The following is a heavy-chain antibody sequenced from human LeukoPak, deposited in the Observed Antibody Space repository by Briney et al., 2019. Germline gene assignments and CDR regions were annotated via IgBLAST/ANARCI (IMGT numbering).Heavy chain of an antibody. CDR1: GGSFSGYY. CDR2: INHSGST. CDR3: AGNRGRIDY. Sequence: PSETLSLTCAVYGGSFSGYYWSWIRQPPGKGLEWIGEINHSGSTNYNPSLKSRVTISVDTSKNQFSLKLSSVTAADTAVYYCAGNRGRIDYWGQGTLVTVSS. V-gene: IGHV4-34*01. J-gene: IGHJ4*02.